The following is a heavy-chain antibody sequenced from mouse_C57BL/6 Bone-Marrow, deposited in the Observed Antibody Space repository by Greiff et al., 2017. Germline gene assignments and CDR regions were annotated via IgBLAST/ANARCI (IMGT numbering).Heavy chain of an antibody. D-gene: IGHD1-1*01. Sequence: QVQLQQSGAELVRPGASVKLSCKASGYTFTDYYINWVKQRPGQGLEWIARIYPGSGNTYYNEKFKGKATITADTSSNTAYLQLSSLTSEDTAVYYCDGSSYLYAMDYWGQGTSVTVSS. CDR3: DGSSYLYAMDY. CDR1: GYTFTDYY. V-gene: IGHV1-76*01. J-gene: IGHJ4*01. CDR2: IYPGSGNT.